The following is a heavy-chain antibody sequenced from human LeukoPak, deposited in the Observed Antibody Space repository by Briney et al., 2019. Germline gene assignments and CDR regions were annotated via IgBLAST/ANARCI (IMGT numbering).Heavy chain of an antibody. CDR1: GFTFSSYW. Sequence: GGSLRLSCAASGFTFSSYWMHWVRQAPGKGLVWVSRVNTDGSITDYADSVKGRFTISRDNAKNTLYLQVNSLRAEDTAIYYCVRPDIVTVPLGCWGQGTLVTVSS. CDR3: VRPDIVTVPLGC. V-gene: IGHV3-74*01. J-gene: IGHJ4*02. D-gene: IGHD2-2*01. CDR2: VNTDGSIT.